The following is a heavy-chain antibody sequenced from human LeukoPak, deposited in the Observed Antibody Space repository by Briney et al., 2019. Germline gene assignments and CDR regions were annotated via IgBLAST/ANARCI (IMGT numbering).Heavy chain of an antibody. CDR1: GFTVSSKY. CDR2: LYSGGDT. Sequence: GSLRLSCAAFGFTVSSKYMSWVRQAPGKGLECVSVLYSGGDTYYADSVKGRFTISRDNSKNTLYLQMNSLRPEDTAVYYCARGDTGFSSAWGRDFDYWGQGTLVTVSS. J-gene: IGHJ4*02. CDR3: ARGDTGFSSAWGRDFDY. D-gene: IGHD6-19*01. V-gene: IGHV3-66*01.